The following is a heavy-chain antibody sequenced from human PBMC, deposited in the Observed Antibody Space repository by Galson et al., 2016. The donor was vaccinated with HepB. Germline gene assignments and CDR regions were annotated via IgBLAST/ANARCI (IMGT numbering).Heavy chain of an antibody. D-gene: IGHD1-26*01. Sequence: SLRLSCAASGFTFSNYAMHWVRQAPGKGLEWVAVIAHDGYEKYYTESVEGRFTVSRDNSKNTLYLQMNTLRPEDTATYYCARVKVPGTEDLLYWGQGTLVSVSS. J-gene: IGHJ1*01. CDR3: ARVKVPGTEDLLY. CDR1: GFTFSNYA. V-gene: IGHV3-30-3*01. CDR2: IAHDGYEK.